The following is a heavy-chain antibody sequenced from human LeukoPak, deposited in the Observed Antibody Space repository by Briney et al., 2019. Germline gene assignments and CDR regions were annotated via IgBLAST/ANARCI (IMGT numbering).Heavy chain of an antibody. J-gene: IGHJ4*02. CDR3: ARDVQLNSGSYGGY. V-gene: IGHV1-18*04. CDR1: GYTFSSYG. Sequence: ASVKVSCKASGYTFSSYGISWVRQAPGQGLEWLGWISAYNGETNYAQRLQGRVTMTTDTSTRTAHMELRSLRSDDTAVNYCARDVQLNSGSYGGYWGQGTLVTVSS. D-gene: IGHD1-26*01. CDR2: ISAYNGET.